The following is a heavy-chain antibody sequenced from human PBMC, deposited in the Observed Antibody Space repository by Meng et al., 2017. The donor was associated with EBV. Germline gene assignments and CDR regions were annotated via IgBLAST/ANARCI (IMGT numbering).Heavy chain of an antibody. J-gene: IGHJ5*02. CDR3: ARPFPSWQSPRLDHFGA. CDR2: VHYTGST. D-gene: IGHD6-19*01. CDR1: GDSISSFYY. V-gene: IGHV4-39*01. Sequence: QLQLRESGPGQAKPSETLSLTGTVSGDSISSFYYWGWIRQPPGRGLKWIGSVHYTGSTYYSPSLKSRVTVSVDTSKNQFSLRLTSVTAADTAVYYCARPFPSWQSPRLDHFGAWCQGTLVNVSS.